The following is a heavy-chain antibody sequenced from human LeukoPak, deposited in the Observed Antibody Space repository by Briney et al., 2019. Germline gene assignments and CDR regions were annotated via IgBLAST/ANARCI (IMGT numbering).Heavy chain of an antibody. CDR2: ISSSSSYI. V-gene: IGHV3-21*01. CDR1: GFTFSSYS. D-gene: IGHD6-13*01. Sequence: GGSLRLSCAASGFTFSSYSMNWVRQAPGKGLEWVSSISSSSSYIYYADSVKGRFTISRDNAKNSLYLQMNSLRAEDTAVYYCARGPPKGIAAAFRDGFDYWGQGTLVTVSS. J-gene: IGHJ4*02. CDR3: ARGPPKGIAAAFRDGFDY.